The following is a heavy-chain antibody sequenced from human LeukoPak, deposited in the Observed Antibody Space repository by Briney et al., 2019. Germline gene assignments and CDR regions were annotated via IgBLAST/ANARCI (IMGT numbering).Heavy chain of an antibody. CDR1: DFTFSFYW. CDR2: LLPDGSEK. V-gene: IGHV3-7*01. CDR3: GRLARNAWYAVDY. D-gene: IGHD6-19*01. Sequence: PGGSLRLSCAASDFTFSFYWMTWVRQAPGEGLEWVANLLPDGSEKYYLDSVEGRFTISRDNRTNSLYLQINSLRAEDTALYYCGRLARNAWYAVDYWGQGTLVTVSS. J-gene: IGHJ4*02.